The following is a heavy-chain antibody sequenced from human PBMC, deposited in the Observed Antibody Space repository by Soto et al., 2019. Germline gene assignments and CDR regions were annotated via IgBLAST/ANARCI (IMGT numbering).Heavy chain of an antibody. Sequence: GGSLRLSCAASGFTFGSYGLHWVRQAPGKGLEWVAVIWYDGRKKYHADSVKGRFTISRDNSRNTLYLQMNSLRVEDTAVYYCARIGSAWSLDYWGQGTLVTVSS. CDR2: IWYDGRKK. D-gene: IGHD6-19*01. CDR1: GFTFGSYG. CDR3: ARIGSAWSLDY. J-gene: IGHJ4*02. V-gene: IGHV3-33*01.